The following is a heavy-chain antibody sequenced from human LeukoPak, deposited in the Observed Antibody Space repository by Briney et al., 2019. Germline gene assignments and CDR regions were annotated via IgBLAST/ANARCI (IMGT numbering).Heavy chain of an antibody. Sequence: PSETLSLTCTVSGGSISSSSYYWGWIRQPPGKGLEWIGSIYYSGSTNYNPSLKSRVTISVDTSKNQFSLKLSSVTAADTAVYYCARVYGSGYDFRGAFDIWDQGTMVTVSS. CDR1: GGSISSSSYY. CDR2: IYYSGST. V-gene: IGHV4-39*07. J-gene: IGHJ3*02. CDR3: ARVYGSGYDFRGAFDI. D-gene: IGHD5-12*01.